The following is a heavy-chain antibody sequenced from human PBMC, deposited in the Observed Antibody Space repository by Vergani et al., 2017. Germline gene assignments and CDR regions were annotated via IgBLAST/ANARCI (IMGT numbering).Heavy chain of an antibody. CDR3: AKEGMGYCSSTSCPPHYYYYYMDV. D-gene: IGHD2-2*01. CDR1: GFTFSSYG. Sequence: QVQLVESGGGVVQPGRSLRLSCAASGFTFSSYGMHWVRQAPGKGLEWVAVIWYDGSNKYYADSVKGRFTISRDNSKNTLYLQMNSLRAEDTAVYHCAKEGMGYCSSTSCPPHYYYYYMDVWGKGTTVTVSS. J-gene: IGHJ6*03. V-gene: IGHV3-33*06. CDR2: IWYDGSNK.